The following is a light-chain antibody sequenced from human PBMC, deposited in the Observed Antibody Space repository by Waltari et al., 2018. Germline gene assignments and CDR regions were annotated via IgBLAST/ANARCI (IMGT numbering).Light chain of an antibody. CDR1: QSVPGSY. CDR2: VAS. V-gene: IGKV3-20*01. CDR3: QQYGPSPHT. J-gene: IGKJ3*01. Sequence: EIVLTQSPGTLSLSPGERATLSCRASQSVPGSYLAWYQQKPGQAPRLLIYVASSRATCIPDRFSGSVSVTDFTLSITSLEPEDFAVYYCQQYGPSPHTFGPGTKVDIK.